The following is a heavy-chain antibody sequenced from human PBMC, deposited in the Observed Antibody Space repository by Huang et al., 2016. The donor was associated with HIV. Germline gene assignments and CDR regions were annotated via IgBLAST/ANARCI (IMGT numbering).Heavy chain of an antibody. V-gene: IGHV3-9*01. D-gene: IGHD5-18*01. CDR1: GFTFDFYA. CDR2: ISWNRKRI. CDR3: AKDASSGYSSGHSGFKVYFFDF. J-gene: IGHJ4*02. Sequence: EVQLVESGGGLVQPGRSLRLSCAASGFTFDFYAFHWVRQAPWKVLECVCGISWNRKRIDYADSVKGRFTISRDNAKNSLYLEMKSLRVEDTALYYCAKDASSGYSSGHSGFKVYFFDFWGQGTLVTVSS.